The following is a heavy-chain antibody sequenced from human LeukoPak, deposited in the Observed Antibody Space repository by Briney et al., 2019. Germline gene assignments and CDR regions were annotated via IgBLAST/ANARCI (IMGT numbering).Heavy chain of an antibody. CDR1: GFTVSSNY. J-gene: IGHJ4*02. D-gene: IGHD6-19*01. V-gene: IGHV3-53*01. CDR2: IYSGGST. CDR3: ARQAQLSNGWYKGGYYFDY. Sequence: PGGSLRLSCAASGFTVSSNYMSWVRQAPGKGLEWVSVIYSGGSTYYADSVKGRFTISRDNSKNTLYLQMNSLRAEDTAVYYCARQAQLSNGWYKGGYYFDYWGQGTLVTVSS.